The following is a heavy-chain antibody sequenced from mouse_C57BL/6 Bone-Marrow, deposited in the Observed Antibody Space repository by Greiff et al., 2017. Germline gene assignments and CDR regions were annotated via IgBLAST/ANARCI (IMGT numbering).Heavy chain of an antibody. J-gene: IGHJ3*01. V-gene: IGHV1-55*01. CDR1: GYTFTSYW. CDR3: ARLGGRSGFAY. D-gene: IGHD1-1*01. CDR2: IYPGSGSI. Sequence: VQLQQPGAELVKPGASVKMSCKASGYTFTSYWITWVKQRPGQGLEWIGDIYPGSGSINYNEKFKSKVTLTVDTSSSTADMQLSSLTSEDSAVYYCARLGGRSGFAYWGQGTLVTVSA.